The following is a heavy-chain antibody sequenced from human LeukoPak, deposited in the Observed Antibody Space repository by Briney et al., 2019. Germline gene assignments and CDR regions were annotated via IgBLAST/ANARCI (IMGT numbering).Heavy chain of an antibody. J-gene: IGHJ4*02. Sequence: GEPLKTSGQCLGYRFTSYWIGGARQIPGKGLGWIGIIYPGDSDTRYSPSLQGQVTISADKSISTAYLQWSSLKASGTAMYYCARRDDYGDYHFDYWGQGTLVTVSS. D-gene: IGHD4-17*01. CDR2: IYPGDSDT. CDR3: ARRDDYGDYHFDY. CDR1: GYRFTSYW. V-gene: IGHV5-51*01.